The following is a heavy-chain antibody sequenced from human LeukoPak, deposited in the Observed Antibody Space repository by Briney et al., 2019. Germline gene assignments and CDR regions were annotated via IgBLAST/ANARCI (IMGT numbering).Heavy chain of an antibody. Sequence: GGSLRLSCAASGFTFSSYWMSWVRQAPGKGLEWVANIKHDGSEKYYVDPVKGRFTISRDNAKNSLYLQMNSLRAEDTAVYYCAELGITMIGGVWGKGTTVTISS. CDR2: IKHDGSEK. J-gene: IGHJ6*04. D-gene: IGHD3-10*02. CDR3: AELGITMIGGV. V-gene: IGHV3-7*01. CDR1: GFTFSSYW.